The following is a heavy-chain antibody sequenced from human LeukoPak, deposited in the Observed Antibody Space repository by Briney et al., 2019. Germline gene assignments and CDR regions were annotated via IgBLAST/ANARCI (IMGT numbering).Heavy chain of an antibody. J-gene: IGHJ4*02. CDR3: SRLRGYSYGYADC. CDR1: GFTFSSYS. Sequence: GGSLRLSCTASGFTFSSYSMNWVRQAPGKGLAWISYISSSGSTIDYADSVKGRFTISRDNAKNSLYLQMNSLRAEDTAVYYCSRLRGYSYGYADCWGQGTLVTVSS. V-gene: IGHV3-48*04. CDR2: ISSSGSTI. D-gene: IGHD5-18*01.